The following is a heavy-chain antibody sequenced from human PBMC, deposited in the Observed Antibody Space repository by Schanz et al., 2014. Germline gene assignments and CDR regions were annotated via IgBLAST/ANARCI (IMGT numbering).Heavy chain of an antibody. CDR1: GYSFSDYF. D-gene: IGHD3-10*01. Sequence: QVQLVQSGAEVKKPGASVKVSCKTSGYSFSDYFIHWVRQAPGQGLEWMGWLNPDSGETLYAQRFQGRVTLTRDTSLPPASLFLRSLLSDDPSVFFFPPWGVLVLPPGTVKKGNDYWGQGTLVTVSS. J-gene: IGHJ4*02. CDR3: PPWGVLVLPPGTVKKGNDY. V-gene: IGHV1-2*02. CDR2: LNPDSGET.